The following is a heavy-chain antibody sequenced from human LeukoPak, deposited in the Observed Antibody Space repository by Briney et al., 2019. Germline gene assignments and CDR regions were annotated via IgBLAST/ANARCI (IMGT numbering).Heavy chain of an antibody. J-gene: IGHJ5*02. V-gene: IGHV1-2*02. D-gene: IGHD3-3*01. CDR1: GYTFTGYY. CDR2: INPNSGGT. CDR3: ARSGGEITIFGVVKNWFDP. Sequence: ASVKVSCKASGYTFTGYYMHWVRQAPGQGLEWMGWINPNSGGTDYAQKFQGRVTMTRDTSISTAYMELSRLRSDDTAVYYCARSGGEITIFGVVKNWFDPWGQGTLVTVSS.